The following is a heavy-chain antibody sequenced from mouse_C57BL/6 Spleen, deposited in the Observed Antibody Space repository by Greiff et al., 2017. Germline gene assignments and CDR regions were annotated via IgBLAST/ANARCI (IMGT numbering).Heavy chain of an antibody. D-gene: IGHD1-1*01. CDR3: ARGGYYSGSSYVWYFEV. V-gene: IGHV1-75*01. CDR2: IFPGSGST. CDR1: GCTFTDYY. J-gene: IGHJ1*03. Sequence: QVQLQQSGPELVKPGASVKISCKASGCTFTDYYINWVKQRPGQGLAWIGWIFPGSGSTYYNEKFKGKATLTVDKSSSTASLLLSSLTSEDSAVYFWARGGYYSGSSYVWYFEVGAQGPRSPSPQ.